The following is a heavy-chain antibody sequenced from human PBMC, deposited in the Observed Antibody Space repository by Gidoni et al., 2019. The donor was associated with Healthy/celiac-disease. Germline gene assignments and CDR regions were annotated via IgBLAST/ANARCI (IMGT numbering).Heavy chain of an antibody. CDR3: AKDWSMVRGVLAHFDY. V-gene: IGHV3-23*01. Sequence: EVQLLESGGGLVQPGGSLRLSCAASGFTFSSYSISWVRQAPGKGLEWVSAISGSGGSTYYADSVKGRFTISRDNSKNTLYLQMNSLRAEDTAVYYCAKDWSMVRGVLAHFDYWGQGTLVTVSS. CDR1: GFTFSSYS. J-gene: IGHJ4*02. CDR2: ISGSGGST. D-gene: IGHD3-10*01.